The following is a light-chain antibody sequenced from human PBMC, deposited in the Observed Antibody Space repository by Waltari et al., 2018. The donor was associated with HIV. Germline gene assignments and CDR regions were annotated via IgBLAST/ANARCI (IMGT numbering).Light chain of an antibody. CDR2: DNN. CDR1: SSNIGKNS. V-gene: IGLV1-51*01. Sequence: QSVLTQPPSVSAAPGQNVIISCSGSSSNIGKNSVSWYQQLPGTAPKLLIYDNNKRPSVTPDRVSGSKSGTSGTLVSIGLETGDEADYYCGAWDSSLNDDGVFGGGTKLTVL. CDR3: GAWDSSLNDDGV. J-gene: IGLJ2*01.